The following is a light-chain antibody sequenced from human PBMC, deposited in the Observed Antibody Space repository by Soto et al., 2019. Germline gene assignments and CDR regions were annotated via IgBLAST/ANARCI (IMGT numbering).Light chain of an antibody. CDR2: RNS. CDR1: SSNIWTNH. V-gene: IGLV1-47*01. J-gene: IGLJ3*02. CDR3: AAWDDSLSGWV. Sequence: QSVLTQPPSASGTPGQWVTLSCSGGSSNIWTNHVYWYQHLPGAAPKLLIYRNSLRPSGVPDRFSGSNSGTSASLAISGLRSDDEADYYCAAWDDSLSGWVFGGGTKVTVL.